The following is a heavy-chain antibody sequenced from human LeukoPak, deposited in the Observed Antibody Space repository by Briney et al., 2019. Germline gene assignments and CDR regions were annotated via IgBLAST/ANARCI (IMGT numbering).Heavy chain of an antibody. Sequence: GGSLRLSCAATDFIVSDSHMSWVRQAPGRGLEWVSVIFGADTTFYADSVKGRFTISRDNLQNTVNLQMNSLRPDDTAVYYCATAPPRLGDGPQYEHDYWGQGTLVTVSS. CDR3: ATAPPRLGDGPQYEHDY. J-gene: IGHJ4*02. D-gene: IGHD2-21*02. CDR1: DFIVSDSH. V-gene: IGHV3-66*02. CDR2: IFGADTT.